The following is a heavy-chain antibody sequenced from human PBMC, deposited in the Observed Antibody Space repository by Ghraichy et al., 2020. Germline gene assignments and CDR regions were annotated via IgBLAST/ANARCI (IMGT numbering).Heavy chain of an antibody. J-gene: IGHJ4*02. V-gene: IGHV4-34*01. CDR2: INHSGST. D-gene: IGHD3-10*01. CDR3: ARRYGSGSYYVRYYFDY. Sequence: SETLSLTCAVYGGSFSGYYWSWIRQPPGKGLEWIGEINHSGSTNYNPSLKSRVTISVDTSKNQFSLKLSSVTAADTAVYYCARRYGSGSYYVRYYFDYWGQGTLVTVSS. CDR1: GGSFSGYY.